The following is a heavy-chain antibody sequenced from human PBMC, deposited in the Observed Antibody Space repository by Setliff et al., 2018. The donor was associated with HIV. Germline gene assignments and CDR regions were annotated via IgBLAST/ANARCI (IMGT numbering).Heavy chain of an antibody. J-gene: IGHJ4*02. D-gene: IGHD2-15*01. CDR1: GGSMSSYF. Sequence: SETLSLTCTVSGGSMSSYFWSWIRQSPGKGREWIGYIYNSGGTNYNPSLTGRVTRSLDTSKNQFSLNLTSVTAADTAVYYCARVDCSGGSCYSPAYWGQGTLVTSPQ. CDR3: ARVDCSGGSCYSPAY. V-gene: IGHV4-59*01. CDR2: IYNSGGT.